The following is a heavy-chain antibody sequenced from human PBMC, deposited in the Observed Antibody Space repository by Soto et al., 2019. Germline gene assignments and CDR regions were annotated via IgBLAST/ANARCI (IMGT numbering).Heavy chain of an antibody. Sequence: GESLKISCAASGFTFSSYGMHWVRQAPGKGLEWVAVIWYDGSNKYYADSVKGRFTISRDNSKNTLYLQMNSLRAEDTAVYYCARQKRVVAATRISTHHAFDIWGQGTMVTVSS. J-gene: IGHJ3*02. D-gene: IGHD2-15*01. CDR2: IWYDGSNK. CDR1: GFTFSSYG. V-gene: IGHV3-33*01. CDR3: ARQKRVVAATRISTHHAFDI.